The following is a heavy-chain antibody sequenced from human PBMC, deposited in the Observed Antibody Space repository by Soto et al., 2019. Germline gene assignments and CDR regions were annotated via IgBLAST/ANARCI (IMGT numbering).Heavy chain of an antibody. D-gene: IGHD3-10*01. CDR3: ARAGRALMVRGVITH. CDR2: IYYSGST. V-gene: IGHV4-59*01. J-gene: IGHJ4*02. CDR1: GGSISSYY. Sequence: QVQLQESGPGLVKPSETLSLTCTVSGGSISSYYWSWIRQPPGKGLEWIGYIYYSGSTNYNPSLKSRVTISVDTSKNQFSLKLSSVTAADTAVYYCARAGRALMVRGVITHWGQGTLVTVSS.